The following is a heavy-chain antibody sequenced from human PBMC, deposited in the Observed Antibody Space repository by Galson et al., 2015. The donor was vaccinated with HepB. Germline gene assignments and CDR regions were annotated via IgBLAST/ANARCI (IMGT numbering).Heavy chain of an antibody. Sequence: SVKVSCKASGYTFTSYAMHWVRQAPGQRLEWMGWINAGNGNTKYSQKFQGRVTITRDTSASTAYMELSSLRSEDTAVYYCARMSPAITIFGVDAFDIWGQGTMVTVSS. D-gene: IGHD3-3*01. CDR1: GYTFTSYA. CDR3: ARMSPAITIFGVDAFDI. J-gene: IGHJ3*02. CDR2: INAGNGNT. V-gene: IGHV1-3*01.